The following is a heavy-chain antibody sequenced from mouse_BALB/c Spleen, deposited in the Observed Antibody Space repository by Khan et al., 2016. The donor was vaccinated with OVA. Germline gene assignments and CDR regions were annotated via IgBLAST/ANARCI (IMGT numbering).Heavy chain of an antibody. D-gene: IGHD2-12*01. CDR1: SITIRSYG. CDR3: ARNAI. Sequence: EVQLVESGGGIVQPGGSLKRPCAASSITIRSYGMSSVRQTLDKRLELVATIDSNGGSNDYPDSVKCRFTILGDNAKNALYLRMRRRKAEDTTKYCCARNAIWGQGTTLTVSS. V-gene: IGHV5-6-3*01. J-gene: IGHJ2*01. CDR2: IDSNGGSN.